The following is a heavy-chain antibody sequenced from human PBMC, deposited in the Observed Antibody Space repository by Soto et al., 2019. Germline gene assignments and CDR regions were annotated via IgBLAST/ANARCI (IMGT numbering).Heavy chain of an antibody. Sequence: QVQLVESGGGVVQPGRSLRLSCEAYGFSFSNYGMHWIRQAPGKGLEWVAIMWDDGSNQFYADSVKGRFTISRDTSKNTLYLQMNSLRTEDTAIYYCARREGYYFDHWGQGTLVTVSS. V-gene: IGHV3-33*01. CDR1: GFSFSNYG. D-gene: IGHD1-26*01. J-gene: IGHJ4*02. CDR3: ARREGYYFDH. CDR2: MWDDGSNQ.